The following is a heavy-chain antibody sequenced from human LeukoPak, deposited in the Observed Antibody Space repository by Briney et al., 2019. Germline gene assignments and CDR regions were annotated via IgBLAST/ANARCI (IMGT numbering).Heavy chain of an antibody. D-gene: IGHD6-19*01. CDR2: VYYSGTT. CDR3: ARGTLYSGWSYYFDY. J-gene: IGHJ4*02. V-gene: IGHV4-39*07. Sequence: SETLSLTCSVSGVSISLSYYYWGWIRQPPGKALEWIGSVYYSGTTSYNPSLKSRVTISVDMSKNHFSLRLSSVTAADTAMHYCARGTLYSGWSYYFDYWGQGSQVTVSS. CDR1: GVSISLSYYY.